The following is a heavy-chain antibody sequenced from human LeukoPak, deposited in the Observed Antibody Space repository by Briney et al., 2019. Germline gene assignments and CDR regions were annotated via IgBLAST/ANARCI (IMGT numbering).Heavy chain of an antibody. J-gene: IGHJ1*01. CDR3: AREFGLITSH. D-gene: IGHD3/OR15-3a*01. CDR2: ISGSGGST. CDR1: GFTFSTYA. V-gene: IGHV3-23*01. Sequence: PGGSLRLSCAASGFTFSTYAMSWVRQAPGKGLEWVSDISGSGGSTYYADSVKGRFTISRDNSKNTLYLQMNSLRAEDTAVYYCAREFGLITSHWGQGTLVTVSS.